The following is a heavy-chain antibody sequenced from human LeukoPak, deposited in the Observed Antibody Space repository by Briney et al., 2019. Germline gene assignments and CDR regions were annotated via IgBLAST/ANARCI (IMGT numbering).Heavy chain of an antibody. J-gene: IGHJ4*02. CDR1: GGSISSYY. Sequence: PSETLSLTCTVSGGSISSYYWSWIRQPPGKGLEWIGYVYYSGSTDYNPSLESRVTIPVDTSKSQFSLKLSSMTAADTAVYYCARDYGGNSYLDYWGQGTLVTVSS. CDR2: VYYSGST. CDR3: ARDYGGNSYLDY. D-gene: IGHD4-23*01. V-gene: IGHV4-59*01.